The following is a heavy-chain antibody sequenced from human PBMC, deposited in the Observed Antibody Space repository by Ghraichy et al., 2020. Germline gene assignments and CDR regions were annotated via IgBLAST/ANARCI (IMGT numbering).Heavy chain of an antibody. V-gene: IGHV7-4-1*02. J-gene: IGHJ5*02. D-gene: IGHD6-19*01. CDR1: GYTFSSYA. Sequence: ASVKVSCKASGYTFSSYAMSWVRQAPGQGLEWMGWINTNTGTPTYAQGFTGRFVFSLDTSVNTAYLQISSLKAEDTAFYYCAREDCDTSSCSSTRWFDPWGQGTLVTVSS. CDR2: INTNTGTP. CDR3: AREDCDTSSCSSTRWFDP.